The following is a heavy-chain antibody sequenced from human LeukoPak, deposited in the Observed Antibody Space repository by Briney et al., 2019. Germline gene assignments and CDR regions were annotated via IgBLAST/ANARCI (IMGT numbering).Heavy chain of an antibody. CDR1: GVSFNDYY. J-gene: IGHJ4*02. V-gene: IGHV4-34*01. CDR2: INHSGYT. D-gene: IGHD4-17*01. CDR3: TRMTTGHDY. Sequence: SETLSLTCAVSGVSFNDYYWSWVRQTPGKGLEWIGEINHSGYTNDSPSLKSRVTHSIDTSRKQFSLNLRSVTVADTGIYYCTRMTTGHDYSGPGTLVTVSS.